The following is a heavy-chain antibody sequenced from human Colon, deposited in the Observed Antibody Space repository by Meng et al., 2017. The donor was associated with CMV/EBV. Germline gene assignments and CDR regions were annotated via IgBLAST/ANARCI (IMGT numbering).Heavy chain of an antibody. J-gene: IGHJ5*02. V-gene: IGHV3-43D*03. CDR2: ISWDGGTS. CDR3: ARGGKQLWLWGWFDP. CDR1: GFPFTNYA. D-gene: IGHD5-18*01. Sequence: GGSLRLSCAASGFPFTNYAMHWVRQVPGKGLEWVALISWDGGTSFYGDSVKGRFTISRDNSENSLSLEMSSLTTEDTAIYYCARGGKQLWLWGWFDPWGQGTLVTVSS.